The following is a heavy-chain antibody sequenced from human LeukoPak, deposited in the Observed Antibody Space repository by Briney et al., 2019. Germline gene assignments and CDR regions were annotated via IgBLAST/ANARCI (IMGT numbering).Heavy chain of an antibody. Sequence: ASVKVSCKASGNTFTDYFIHWVRQAPGQGLEWMGWVNPNSGGTNYAQKFQGRVTMTRDTSISTTYMELSRLRSDDTAMYYCASLDAFDMWGQGTMVTVSS. V-gene: IGHV1-2*02. CDR3: ASLDAFDM. CDR2: VNPNSGGT. J-gene: IGHJ3*02. CDR1: GNTFTDYF.